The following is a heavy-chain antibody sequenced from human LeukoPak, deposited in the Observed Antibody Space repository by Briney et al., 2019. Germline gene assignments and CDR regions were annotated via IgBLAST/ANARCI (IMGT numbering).Heavy chain of an antibody. J-gene: IGHJ3*01. D-gene: IGHD2-2*01. CDR2: ISYDGRHT. V-gene: IGHV3-30*18. CDR1: GFTFSSYA. Sequence: GGSLRLSCAASGFTFSSYAMSWVRQAPGKGLEWVAVISYDGRHTYFSDSVKGRFTISRDDSKNTVYLQMNSLRPEDTAVYSCAKDWRYCSSTRCAPSPAAFDVWGPGTMVTVSS. CDR3: AKDWRYCSSTRCAPSPAAFDV.